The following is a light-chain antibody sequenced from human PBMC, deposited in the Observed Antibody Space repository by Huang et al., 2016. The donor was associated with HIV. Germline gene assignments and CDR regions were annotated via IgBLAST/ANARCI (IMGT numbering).Light chain of an antibody. J-gene: IGKJ2*01. CDR1: QDIGNY. Sequence: DIQMTQSPSSLSTFIGDKVTITCQASQDIGNYLNWYQQSPGKAPKLLIYDASSLETGVTSLVSGGGSGTTFTFTITNLRPEDVATYYCQQYDGLPYTFGQGTLIEI. CDR2: DAS. CDR3: QQYDGLPYT. V-gene: IGKV1-33*01.